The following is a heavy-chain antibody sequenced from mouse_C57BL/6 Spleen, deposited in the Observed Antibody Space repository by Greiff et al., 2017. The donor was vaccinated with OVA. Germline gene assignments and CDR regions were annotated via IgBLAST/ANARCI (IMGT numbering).Heavy chain of an antibody. CDR3: ARKGGYDDYAMDY. CDR1: GYTFTSYW. D-gene: IGHD2-2*01. Sequence: VQLQQPGAELVRPGSSVKLSCKASGYTFTSYWMHWVKQRPIQGLEWIGNIDPSDSETHYNQKFKDKATLTVDKSSSTAYMQLSSLTSEDSAVYYCARKGGYDDYAMDYWGQGTSVTVAS. V-gene: IGHV1-52*01. J-gene: IGHJ4*01. CDR2: IDPSDSET.